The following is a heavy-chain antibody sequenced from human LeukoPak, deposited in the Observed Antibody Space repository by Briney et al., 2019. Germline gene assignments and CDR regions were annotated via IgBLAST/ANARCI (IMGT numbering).Heavy chain of an antibody. V-gene: IGHV1-69*05. J-gene: IGHJ4*02. CDR3: ARFHHYYGSGSFDY. CDR2: IIPIFGTA. CDR1: GGTFSSYA. D-gene: IGHD3-10*01. Sequence: SVKVSCKASGGTFSSYAISWVRQAPGQGLEWMGRIIPIFGTANYAQKFQGRVTITTDESTSTAYMELGSLRSEDTAVYYCARFHHYYGSGSFDYWGQGTLVTVSS.